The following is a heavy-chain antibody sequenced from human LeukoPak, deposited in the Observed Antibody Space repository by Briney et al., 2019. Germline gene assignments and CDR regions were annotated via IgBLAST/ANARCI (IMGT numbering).Heavy chain of an antibody. CDR2: VSHTGTT. Sequence: SETLSLTCVVSGFSISTSYFWGWIRQSPGKGLEWIGCVSHTGTTYYDPSLKSRVTISIDMSKNHFSLNVTSVTATDTAVYYCARVSGVLMMYAPRLLPDLWGQGTRVTVSS. CDR1: GFSISTSYF. V-gene: IGHV4-38-2*01. D-gene: IGHD2-8*01. CDR3: ARVSGVLMMYAPRLLPDL. J-gene: IGHJ5*02.